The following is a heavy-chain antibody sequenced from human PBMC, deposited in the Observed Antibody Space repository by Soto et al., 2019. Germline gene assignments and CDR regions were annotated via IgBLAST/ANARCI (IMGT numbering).Heavy chain of an antibody. V-gene: IGHV1-69*01. CDR2: IIPIFGTA. D-gene: IGHD6-13*01. CDR3: ARDSPVAAAGASNYYFDY. Sequence: QVQLVQSGAEVKKPGSSVKVSCKASGGTFSSYAISWVRQAPGQGLEWMGGIIPIFGTANYAQKFQGRVTITADEPTSTAYMELSSLRSEDTAVYYCARDSPVAAAGASNYYFDYWGQGTLVTVSS. CDR1: GGTFSSYA. J-gene: IGHJ4*02.